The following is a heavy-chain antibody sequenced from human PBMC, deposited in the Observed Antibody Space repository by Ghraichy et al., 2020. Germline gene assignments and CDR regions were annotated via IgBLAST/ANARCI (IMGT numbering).Heavy chain of an antibody. Sequence: SETLSLTCAVYGGSFSGYYWSWIRQPPGKGLEWIGEINHSGSTNYNPSLKSRITISVDTSKNQFSLKLSSVTAADTAVYYCARGSDLHVFRWYGYYYYGMDVWGQGTTVTVSS. V-gene: IGHV4-34*01. CDR2: INHSGST. D-gene: IGHD6-13*01. J-gene: IGHJ6*02. CDR3: ARGSDLHVFRWYGYYYYGMDV. CDR1: GGSFSGYY.